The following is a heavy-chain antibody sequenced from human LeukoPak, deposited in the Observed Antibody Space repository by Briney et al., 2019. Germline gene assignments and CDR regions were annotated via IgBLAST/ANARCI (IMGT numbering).Heavy chain of an antibody. CDR2: VYYSGST. CDR3: ASGDNDPLFDY. J-gene: IGHJ4*02. D-gene: IGHD1-1*01. Sequence: SQTLSLTCTVSGGSISSGGYYWSWIRQHPGKGLEWIGSVYYSGSTNYSPSLQGRVIISLDTSRNQFSLKLSSVTAADTAVYYCASGDNDPLFDYWGQGALVTVFS. V-gene: IGHV4-31*03. CDR1: GGSISSGGYY.